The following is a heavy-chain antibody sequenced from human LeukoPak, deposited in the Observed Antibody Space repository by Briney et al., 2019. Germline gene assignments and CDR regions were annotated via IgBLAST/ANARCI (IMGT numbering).Heavy chain of an antibody. J-gene: IGHJ4*02. D-gene: IGHD5-12*01. V-gene: IGHV3-21*01. Sequence: GGYLRLSCAASGFTFSSYSMNWVRQAPGKGLEWDSSISSSSSYIYYADSVKGRFTISRDNAKNSLYLQMNSLRAEDTAVYYCARGRGYSGYEATLDYWGQGTLVTVSS. CDR3: ARGRGYSGYEATLDY. CDR1: GFTFSSYS. CDR2: ISSSSSYI.